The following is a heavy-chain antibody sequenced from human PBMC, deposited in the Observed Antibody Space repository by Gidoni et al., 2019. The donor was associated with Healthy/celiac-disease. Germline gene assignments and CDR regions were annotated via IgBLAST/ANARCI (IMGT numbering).Heavy chain of an antibody. V-gene: IGHV4-59*01. Sequence: QVQLQESGPGLVKPSETLSLTCTVSGGSISSYYWLWIRPPPGKGLEWIGYIYYSGSTNYNPSIKSRVTISVDTSKNQFSLKLSSVTAADTAVYYWARGESSLTDPRYCSGGSCLRGVDIWGQGTMVTVSS. J-gene: IGHJ3*02. CDR2: IYYSGST. D-gene: IGHD2-15*01. CDR1: GGSISSYY. CDR3: ARGESSLTDPRYCSGGSCLRGVDI.